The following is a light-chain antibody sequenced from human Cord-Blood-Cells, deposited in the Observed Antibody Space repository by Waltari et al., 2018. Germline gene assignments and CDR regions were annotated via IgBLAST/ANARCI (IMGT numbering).Light chain of an antibody. Sequence: DIVMTQSPDSLAVSLGERATINCKSSQSVLYSSNNKNYLAWYQQKPGQPPKLLIYWASTLESGVPDRFSGSGSGTDFTLTISSLQAEDVAVYYCQQYYSTLTFGGGTKVEIK. V-gene: IGKV4-1*01. CDR3: QQYYSTLT. J-gene: IGKJ4*01. CDR2: WAS. CDR1: QSVLYSSNNKNY.